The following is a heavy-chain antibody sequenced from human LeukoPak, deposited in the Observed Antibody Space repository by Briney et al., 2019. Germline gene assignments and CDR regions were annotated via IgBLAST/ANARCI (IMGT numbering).Heavy chain of an antibody. Sequence: SETLSLTCTVSGNSISTRSYYWSWIRQPPGKGLEWIGYIYYSGSTNYNPSLKSRVTISVDTSKNQFSLKLSSVTAADTAVYYCARHRGYVGAFDVWGRGTMVTVSS. D-gene: IGHD3-22*01. CDR3: ARHRGYVGAFDV. J-gene: IGHJ3*01. CDR2: IYYSGST. V-gene: IGHV4-59*08. CDR1: GNSISTRSYY.